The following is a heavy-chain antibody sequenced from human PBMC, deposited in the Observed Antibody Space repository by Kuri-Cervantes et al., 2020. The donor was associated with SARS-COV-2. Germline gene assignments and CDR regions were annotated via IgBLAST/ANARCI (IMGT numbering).Heavy chain of an antibody. CDR1: GFTFDDYG. J-gene: IGHJ6*03. V-gene: IGHV3-74*01. D-gene: IGHD2-2*01. CDR3: AKCRVVPAQRGLYYMDV. Sequence: ETLSLTCAASGFTFDDYGMSWVRQAPGKGLEWVSGINSDGSSTSYADSVKGRFTISRDNAKNTLYLQMNSLRAEDTAVYYCAKCRVVPAQRGLYYMDVWGKGTTVTVSS. CDR2: INSDGSST.